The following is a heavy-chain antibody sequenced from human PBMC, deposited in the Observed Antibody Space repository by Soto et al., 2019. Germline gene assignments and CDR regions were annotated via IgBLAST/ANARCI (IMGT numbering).Heavy chain of an antibody. CDR3: ATNPNYYNCRDG. CDR2: FDPEDGET. CDR1: GYTLTVLS. V-gene: IGHV1-24*01. Sequence: ASVKVSCKVSGYTLTVLSMPWVRQAPGKGLEWMGGFDPEDGETIYAQKFQGRVTMTEDTSTDTAYMELSSLRSEDTAVYYCATNPNYYNCRDGWGQGTTVTVSS. J-gene: IGHJ6*02.